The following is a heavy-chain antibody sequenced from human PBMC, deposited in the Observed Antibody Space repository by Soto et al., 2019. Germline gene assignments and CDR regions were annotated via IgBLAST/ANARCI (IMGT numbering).Heavy chain of an antibody. V-gene: IGHV3-23*01. J-gene: IGHJ4*02. D-gene: IGHD2-2*03. CDR2: ISDSGST. CDR1: GFTFSASA. Sequence: EVQLLESGGGLVQPGGSLRLSCEASGFTFSASAMGWVRQAPRKGLEWVSTISDSGSTYYADSVKGRFTISRDNSKNTLYLQMNSLRAEDTAVYHCAKVWGEDGYCTRTSCLYYFHHWGQGVLVTVSS. CDR3: AKVWGEDGYCTRTSCLYYFHH.